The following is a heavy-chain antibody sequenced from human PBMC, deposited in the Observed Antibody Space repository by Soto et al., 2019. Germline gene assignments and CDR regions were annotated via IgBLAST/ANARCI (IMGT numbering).Heavy chain of an antibody. J-gene: IGHJ6*04. Sequence: QVQLVQSGVEVKKPGASVRVSCKASGYTFTSYYIHWVRQAPGQGLEWMGIINPNGGSTNYAQKFQGRVTMTRDTSTSTVYMDLSSLRSEDTAVYYCARGLFAGDVWGKGTTVTVSS. CDR1: GYTFTSYY. CDR2: INPNGGST. V-gene: IGHV1-46*03. CDR3: ARGLFAGDV.